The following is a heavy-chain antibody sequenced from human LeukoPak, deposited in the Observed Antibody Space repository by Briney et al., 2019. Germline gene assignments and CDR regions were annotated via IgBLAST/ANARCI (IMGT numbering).Heavy chain of an antibody. D-gene: IGHD1-1*01. J-gene: IGHJ4*02. CDR1: GSSFTNYW. Sequence: PGESLKISCQGSGSSFTNYWIAWVRQLPGRGLEWMVIINPSDSDTRYSPSFQGLVTISADKSIGTAYLQWGSLKASDSAMYYCARAWNFDYWGQGTLVTVSS. V-gene: IGHV5-51*01. CDR3: ARAWNFDY. CDR2: INPSDSDT.